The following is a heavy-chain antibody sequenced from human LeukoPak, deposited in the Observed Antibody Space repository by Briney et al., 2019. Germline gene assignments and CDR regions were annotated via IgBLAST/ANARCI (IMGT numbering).Heavy chain of an antibody. Sequence: GGSLRLSCAASGFTFSGSAMHWVRQASGKGLEWVGRIRSKANSYATAYAASVKGRFTISRDDSKNTAYLQMNSLKTEDPAVYYCSSGGYCTSTSCYGENWGQGTLVTVSS. D-gene: IGHD2-2*01. CDR1: GFTFSGSA. CDR3: SSGGYCTSTSCYGEN. J-gene: IGHJ4*02. CDR2: IRSKANSYAT. V-gene: IGHV3-73*01.